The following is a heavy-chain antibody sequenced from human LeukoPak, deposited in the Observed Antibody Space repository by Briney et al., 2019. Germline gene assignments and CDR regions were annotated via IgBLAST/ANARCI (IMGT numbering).Heavy chain of an antibody. V-gene: IGHV4-4*07. CDR1: GGSISSYY. CDR2: IYTSGST. J-gene: IGHJ6*02. Sequence: SETLSLTCTVSGGSISSYYWSWIRQPAGKGLEWIGRIYTSGSTNYNPSLKSRVTMSVDTSKNQFSLKLSSVTAADTAVYYCARDRRSSWRQSRYRYYYYGMDVWGQGTTVTVSS. D-gene: IGHD6-13*01. CDR3: ARDRRSSWRQSRYRYYYYGMDV.